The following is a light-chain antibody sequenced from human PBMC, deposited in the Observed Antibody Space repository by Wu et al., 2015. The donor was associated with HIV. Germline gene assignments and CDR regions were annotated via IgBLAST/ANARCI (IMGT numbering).Light chain of an antibody. Sequence: EVVLTQSPGTLSLSPGERASLSCRASQSVSSGYLAWYQQRPGQAPRLLIYGASSRATGIPDRFSGSGSETEFTLTISRLEPEDFAVYYCQQYESSSATFGQGTKVEI. CDR3: QQYESSSAT. CDR1: QSVSSGY. J-gene: IGKJ1*01. CDR2: GAS. V-gene: IGKV3-20*01.